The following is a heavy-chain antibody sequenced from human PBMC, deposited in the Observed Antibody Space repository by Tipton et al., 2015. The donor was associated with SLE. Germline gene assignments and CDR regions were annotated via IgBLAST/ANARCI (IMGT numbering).Heavy chain of an antibody. CDR1: GFTFSGSA. CDR2: IKSKANSYAT. CDR3: TRQDSSSWLAY. D-gene: IGHD6-13*01. V-gene: IGHV3-73*01. J-gene: IGHJ4*02. Sequence: SLRLSCAASGFTFSGSAMHWVRQASGKGLEWVGRIKSKANSYATAYAASVKGRFTISRDDSENTAYLQMNSLKTEDTAVYYCTRQDSSSWLAYWGQGTLVTVSS.